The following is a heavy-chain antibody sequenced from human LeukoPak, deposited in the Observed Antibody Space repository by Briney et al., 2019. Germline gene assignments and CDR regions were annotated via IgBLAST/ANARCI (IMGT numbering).Heavy chain of an antibody. Sequence: ASVKVSCKASGYTFTSYYMHWVRQAPGQGLEWMGIINPSGGSTSYAQRFQGRVTMTRDTSTSTVYMELSSLRSEDTAVYYFAGEGTTQFDYWGQGTLVTVSS. J-gene: IGHJ4*02. CDR2: INPSGGST. D-gene: IGHD4-11*01. CDR3: AGEGTTQFDY. V-gene: IGHV1-46*01. CDR1: GYTFTSYY.